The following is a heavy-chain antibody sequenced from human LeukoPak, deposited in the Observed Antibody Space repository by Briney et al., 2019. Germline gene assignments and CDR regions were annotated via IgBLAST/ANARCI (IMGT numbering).Heavy chain of an antibody. J-gene: IGHJ4*02. V-gene: IGHV3-23*01. CDR1: GFTFSTSA. D-gene: IGHD3-22*01. Sequence: GGSLRLSCAASGFTFSTSAMSWVRQAPGKGLEWVSTISGNGANTYYADSVKGRFTISRDNSKNTLYLQMNSLRAEDTAVYYCAKTPTNYYYDSSGEFDYWGQGTLVTVSS. CDR2: ISGNGANT. CDR3: AKTPTNYYYDSSGEFDY.